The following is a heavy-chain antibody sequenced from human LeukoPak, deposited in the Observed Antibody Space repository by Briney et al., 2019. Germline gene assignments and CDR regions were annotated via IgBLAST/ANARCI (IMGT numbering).Heavy chain of an antibody. CDR3: ARGRIMITFGGVIVEGLGAFDI. D-gene: IGHD3-16*02. Sequence: PGGSLRLSCAASGFAFSASGMHWVRQAPGKGLDWVAFIRYDGSNKYYADSVKGRFTISRDNAKNSLYLQMNSLRAEDTAVYYCARGRIMITFGGVIVEGLGAFDIWGQGTMVTVSS. J-gene: IGHJ3*02. V-gene: IGHV3-30*02. CDR1: GFAFSASG. CDR2: IRYDGSNK.